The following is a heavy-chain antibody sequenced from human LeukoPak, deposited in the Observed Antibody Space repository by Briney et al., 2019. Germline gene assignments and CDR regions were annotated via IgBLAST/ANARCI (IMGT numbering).Heavy chain of an antibody. CDR1: GFTFSSYA. Sequence: TGGSLRLSCAASGFTFSSYAMSWVRQAPGKGLEWVSAISGSGGSTYYADSVKGRFAISRDNSKNTLYLQMNSLRAEDTAVYYCGRLHPTDNWFDPWGQGTLVTVSS. J-gene: IGHJ5*02. CDR3: GRLHPTDNWFDP. CDR2: ISGSGGST. V-gene: IGHV3-23*01. D-gene: IGHD4-11*01.